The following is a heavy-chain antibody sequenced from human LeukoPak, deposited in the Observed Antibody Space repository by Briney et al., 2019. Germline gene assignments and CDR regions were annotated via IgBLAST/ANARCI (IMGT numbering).Heavy chain of an antibody. J-gene: IGHJ6*02. V-gene: IGHV3-7*01. Sequence: GGSLRLSCAASGFTFSSYAMHWVRQASGKGLEWVANIKQDGSEKYYVDSVKGRFTISRGNAKNSLDLQMNGLRAEDTAVYYCARTTPYYYGMDVWGQGTTVTVSS. CDR3: ARTTPYYYGMDV. D-gene: IGHD1-7*01. CDR1: GFTFSSYA. CDR2: IKQDGSEK.